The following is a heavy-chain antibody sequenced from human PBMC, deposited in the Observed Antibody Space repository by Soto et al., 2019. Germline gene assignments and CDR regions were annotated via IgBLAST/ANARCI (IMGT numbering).Heavy chain of an antibody. J-gene: IGHJ6*02. D-gene: IGHD1-26*01. CDR1: GRSISSINW. Sequence: SDTLSLTCAFSGRSISSINWWSWVRQPPGKGLEWIGEIYHSGSTNYNPSLKSRVTISVDKSKNQFSLKLSSVTAADTAVYYCARVSGSYYYGMDVWGQGTTVT. CDR2: IYHSGST. CDR3: ARVSGSYYYGMDV. V-gene: IGHV4-4*02.